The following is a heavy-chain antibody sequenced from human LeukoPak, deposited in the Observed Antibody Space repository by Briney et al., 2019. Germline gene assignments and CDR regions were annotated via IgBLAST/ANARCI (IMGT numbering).Heavy chain of an antibody. CDR3: ARGGSYLSAFDI. V-gene: IGHV3-53*01. D-gene: IGHD1-26*01. CDR1: GFTVSSNY. Sequence: KPGGSLRLSCAASGFTVSSNYMSWVRQAPGKGLEWVSIIYSGGSTFYADSVKGRFTISRDNSKNTLYLQMNSLRAEDTAVYYCARGGSYLSAFDIWGLGTMVTVSS. J-gene: IGHJ3*02. CDR2: IYSGGST.